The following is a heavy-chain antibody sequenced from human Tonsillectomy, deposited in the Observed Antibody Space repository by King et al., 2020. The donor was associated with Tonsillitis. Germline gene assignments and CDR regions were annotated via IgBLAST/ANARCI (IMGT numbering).Heavy chain of an antibody. D-gene: IGHD3-10*01. CDR3: ARDYMITMVPGAALGYYYGLDV. CDR1: GFSFSTYA. CDR2: ISDDGSNK. V-gene: IGHV3-30-3*01. Sequence: VQLVESGGGVVQPGRSLRLSCAASGFSFSTYAIHWVRQAPGKGLEWLAVISDDGSNKYYADSVKGRFTISRDNSKNTLYLQMNSLRAEDTAVYSCARDYMITMVPGAALGYYYGLDVWGQGTTVTVSS. J-gene: IGHJ6*02.